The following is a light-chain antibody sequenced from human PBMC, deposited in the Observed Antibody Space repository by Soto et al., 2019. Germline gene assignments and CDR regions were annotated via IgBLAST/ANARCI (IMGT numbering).Light chain of an antibody. CDR3: QSYDSSSVV. J-gene: IGLJ2*01. CDR1: GGSIASNY. Sequence: NFMLTQPHSVSESPGKTVTFSCTRSGGSIASNYVQWYQHRPRSAPTSLIYEDNQRPSGVPDRFSGSIDSSSNSASLTISGLKPEDEADYYCQSYDSSSVVFGGGTKLTVL. CDR2: EDN. V-gene: IGLV6-57*03.